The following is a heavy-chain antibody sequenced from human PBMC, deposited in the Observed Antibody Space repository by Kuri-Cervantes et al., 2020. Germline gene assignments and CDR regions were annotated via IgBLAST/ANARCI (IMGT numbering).Heavy chain of an antibody. CDR1: GYTFTSYG. V-gene: IGHV1-8*02. CDR2: MNPNSGNT. J-gene: IGHJ3*02. CDR3: ARGSDGLHAFDI. D-gene: IGHD3/OR15-3a*01. Sequence: ASVKVSCKASGYTFTSYGISWVRQATGQGLEWMGWMNPNSGNTGYAQKFQGRVTMTRNTSISTAYMELSSLRSEDTAVYYCARGSDGLHAFDIWGQGTMVTVSS.